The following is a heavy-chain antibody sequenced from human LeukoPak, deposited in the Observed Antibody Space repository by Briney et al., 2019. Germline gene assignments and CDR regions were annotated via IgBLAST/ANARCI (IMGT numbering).Heavy chain of an antibody. CDR2: IYTNGNT. CDR1: GGSITSDY. D-gene: IGHD6-6*01. V-gene: IGHV4-4*09. Sequence: SETLSLTCSVSGGSITSDYWNWIRQPPGKGLEWLGYIYTNGNTDYNPSLNSRVTISVDTSKKEFSLKLSSVTAADTAVYYCARPPSPMYSSSAPLDYWGQGTLVIVSS. J-gene: IGHJ4*02. CDR3: ARPPSPMYSSSAPLDY.